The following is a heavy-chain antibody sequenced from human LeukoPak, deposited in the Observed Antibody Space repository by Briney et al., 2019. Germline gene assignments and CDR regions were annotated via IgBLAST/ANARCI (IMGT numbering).Heavy chain of an antibody. CDR1: GFTVSTNY. CDR3: ARKTGVTGEAFDY. J-gene: IGHJ4*02. Sequence: GGSLRLSCAASGFTVSTNYMTWVRQAPGKGLEWVSVIYKAGDPYNADSVKGRFSISRDNRKNMLYLQMNSLRAEDTAVYYCARKTGVTGEAFDYWGQGTLVTVSS. V-gene: IGHV3-53*01. CDR2: IYKAGDP. D-gene: IGHD7-27*01.